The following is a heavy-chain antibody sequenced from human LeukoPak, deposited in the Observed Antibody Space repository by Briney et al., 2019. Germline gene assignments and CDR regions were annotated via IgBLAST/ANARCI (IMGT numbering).Heavy chain of an antibody. D-gene: IGHD6-13*01. J-gene: IGHJ4*02. CDR2: INHSGST. V-gene: IGHV4-34*01. CDR1: GGSFSGYY. Sequence: PSETLSLTCAVYGGSFSGYYWSWIRQPPGKGLEWIGEINHSGSTNYNPSLKSRVTISVDTSKNQFSLKLSSVTAADTAVYYCAREGGIAAAGALFDYWGQGTLVTVSS. CDR3: AREGGIAAAGALFDY.